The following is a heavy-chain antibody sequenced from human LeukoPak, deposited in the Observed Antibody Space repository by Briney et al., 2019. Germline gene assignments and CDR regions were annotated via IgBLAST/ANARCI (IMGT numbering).Heavy chain of an antibody. V-gene: IGHV3-30*18. Sequence: GGSLRLSCAASGFTFSNYGMHWVRQAPGKGLEWVAVISYDGSNKYYADSVKGRFTISRDNSKNTLYLQMNSLRAEDTAVYYCAKGTYCYDSSGYYFDYWGQGTLVTVSS. D-gene: IGHD3-22*01. J-gene: IGHJ4*02. CDR3: AKGTYCYDSSGYYFDY. CDR1: GFTFSNYG. CDR2: ISYDGSNK.